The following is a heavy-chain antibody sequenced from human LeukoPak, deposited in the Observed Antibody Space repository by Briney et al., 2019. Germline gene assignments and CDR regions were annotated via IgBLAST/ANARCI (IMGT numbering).Heavy chain of an antibody. D-gene: IGHD5-24*01. CDR3: ARDDRDGYNYFAY. Sequence: GGSLRLSCAASGFTFSSYWMHWVRQAPGKGLEWVANIKEDGSEKYYVDSVKGRFTISRDNAKNSLYLQMNSLRAEDSAVYYCARDDRDGYNYFAYWGQGTLVTVSS. CDR1: GFTFSSYW. J-gene: IGHJ4*02. V-gene: IGHV3-7*04. CDR2: IKEDGSEK.